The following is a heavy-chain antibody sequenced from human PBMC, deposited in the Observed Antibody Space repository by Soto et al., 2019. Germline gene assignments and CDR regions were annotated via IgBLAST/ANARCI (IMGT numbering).Heavy chain of an antibody. J-gene: IGHJ4*02. V-gene: IGHV1-8*01. CDR2: MNPNSGNT. D-gene: IGHD4-17*01. Sequence: QVQLVQSGAEVKKPGASVKVSCKASGYTFTNYDINWVRQATGQGLEWMGWMNPNSGNTGNAQKLQGRVTMTRNTSISTAYMELSSLRSEDTDVYYCARTLYGDNVDYWGQGTLVTVSS. CDR1: GYTFTNYD. CDR3: ARTLYGDNVDY.